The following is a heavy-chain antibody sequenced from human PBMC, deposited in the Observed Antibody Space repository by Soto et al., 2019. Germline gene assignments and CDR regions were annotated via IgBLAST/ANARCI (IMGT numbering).Heavy chain of an antibody. Sequence: GGSLRLSCAASGFTFSSYGMHWVRQAPGKGLEWVAVIWYDGSNKYYADSVKGRFTISRDNSKNTLYLQMNSLRAEDTAVYYCARELALQPGLDYWGQGTLVTVSS. CDR3: ARELALQPGLDY. V-gene: IGHV3-33*01. CDR2: IWYDGSNK. CDR1: GFTFSSYG. J-gene: IGHJ4*02. D-gene: IGHD1-1*01.